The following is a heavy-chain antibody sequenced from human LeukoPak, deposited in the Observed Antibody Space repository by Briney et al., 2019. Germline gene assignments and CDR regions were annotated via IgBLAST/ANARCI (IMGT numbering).Heavy chain of an antibody. CDR1: GGTFSSYA. V-gene: IGHV1-69*13. D-gene: IGHD4-11*01. CDR3: ASREGHRPPLTTTTVTSRYYYYYMDV. CDR2: IIPIFGTA. J-gene: IGHJ6*03. Sequence: GASVKVSCKASGGTFSSYAISWVRQAPGQGLEWMGGIIPIFGTANYAQKFQGRVTITADESTSTAYMELSSLRSEDTAVYYCASREGHRPPLTTTTVTSRYYYYYMDVWGKGTTVTVSS.